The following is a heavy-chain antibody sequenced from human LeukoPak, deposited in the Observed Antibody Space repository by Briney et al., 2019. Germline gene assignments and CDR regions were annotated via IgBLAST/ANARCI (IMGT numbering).Heavy chain of an antibody. D-gene: IGHD4-17*01. CDR1: GFTFDDYG. CDR3: ARDTDYGDYAY. CDR2: ISSSGSTI. Sequence: GGSLRLSCAASGFTFDDYGMSWVRQAPGKGLEWVSYISSSGSTIYYADSVKGRFTISRDNAKNSLYLQMNSLRAEDTAVYYCARDTDYGDYAYWGQGTLVTVSS. J-gene: IGHJ4*02. V-gene: IGHV3-48*03.